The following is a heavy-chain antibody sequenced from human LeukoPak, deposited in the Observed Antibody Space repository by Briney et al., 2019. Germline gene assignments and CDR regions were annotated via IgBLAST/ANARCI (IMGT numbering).Heavy chain of an antibody. J-gene: IGHJ6*02. V-gene: IGHV1-3*01. CDR3: ARRGGGHGLDV. D-gene: IGHD3-16*01. CDR1: GYTFATYS. Sequence: ASEKVSCKPSGYTFATYSMHWGRQAPGQRLEWMGGANAGNGITKSSQKFQGRVTMTRDTSASTVYMELSSPTSEDTAVYYGARRGGGHGLDVWGQGTTVTVSS. CDR2: ANAGNGIT.